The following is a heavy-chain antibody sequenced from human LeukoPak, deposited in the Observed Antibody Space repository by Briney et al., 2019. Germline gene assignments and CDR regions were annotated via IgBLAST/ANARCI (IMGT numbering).Heavy chain of an antibody. CDR2: IIPILGIA. CDR3: ARDTSSSWYYYWFDP. D-gene: IGHD6-13*01. Sequence: ASVKVSCKASGGTFSSYAISWVRQAPGQGLEWMGRIIPILGIANYAQKFQGRVTITADKSTSTAYMEPSSLRSEDTAVYYCARDTSSSWYYYWFDPWGQGTLVTVSS. CDR1: GGTFSSYA. J-gene: IGHJ5*02. V-gene: IGHV1-69*04.